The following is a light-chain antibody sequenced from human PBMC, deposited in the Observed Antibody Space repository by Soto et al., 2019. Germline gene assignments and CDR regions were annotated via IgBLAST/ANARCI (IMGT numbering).Light chain of an antibody. CDR3: QQYDT. CDR1: QSISSW. V-gene: IGKV1-5*01. Sequence: DIQMTQSPSTLSASVGDRVTITCRASQSISSWLAWYQQKPGKAPKLLIYDASSLESGVPSRLSGSGSGTEFTLTISSLQPDDFATYYCQQYDTFGQGTKVDIK. J-gene: IGKJ1*01. CDR2: DAS.